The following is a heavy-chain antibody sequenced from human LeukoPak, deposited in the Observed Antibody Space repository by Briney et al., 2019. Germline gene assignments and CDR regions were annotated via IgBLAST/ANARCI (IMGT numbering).Heavy chain of an antibody. D-gene: IGHD2-15*01. J-gene: IGHJ5*02. V-gene: IGHV1-18*01. Sequence: GASGKVSCKASGYTFTSYGISWVRQAAGQGLEGMGWISAYYETTNYAQKLKGRLTMTTDTSTSTAYMELRSLRSDAPAVYYCARVRPDCSGGSCYSGWFDPWGQGTLVTVSS. CDR3: ARVRPDCSGGSCYSGWFDP. CDR1: GYTFTSYG. CDR2: ISAYYETT.